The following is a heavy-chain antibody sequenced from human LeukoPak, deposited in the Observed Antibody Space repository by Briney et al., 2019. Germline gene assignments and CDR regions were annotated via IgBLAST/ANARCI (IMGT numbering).Heavy chain of an antibody. V-gene: IGHV1-18*01. CDR3: ARDTGGMKGGYYYDSSGYYSPFDY. J-gene: IGHJ4*02. CDR2: ISAYNGNT. CDR1: GYTFTSFG. D-gene: IGHD3-22*01. Sequence: ASVKVSCKASGYTFTSFGISWVRQAPGQGLEWMGWISAYNGNTNYAQKLQGRVTMTTDTSTSTAYMELRSLRSDDTALYYCARDTGGMKGGYYYDSSGYYSPFDYWGQGTLVTVSS.